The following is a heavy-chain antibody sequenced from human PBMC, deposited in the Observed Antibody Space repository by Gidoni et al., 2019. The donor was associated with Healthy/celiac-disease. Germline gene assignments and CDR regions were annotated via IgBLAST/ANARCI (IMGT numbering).Heavy chain of an antibody. D-gene: IGHD3-10*01. CDR1: GYTFTSYD. CDR2: MNPNSGNT. J-gene: IGHJ6*02. CDR3: ARALPYYYGSGSLQGGGMDV. Sequence: QVQLVQSGAEVKKPGASVKVSCKASGYTFTSYDINWVRQATGQGLEWMGWMNPNSGNTGYEQKFQGRATMTRNTSISTAYMELSSLRSEDTAVYYWARALPYYYGSGSLQGGGMDVWGQGTTVTVSS. V-gene: IGHV1-8*01.